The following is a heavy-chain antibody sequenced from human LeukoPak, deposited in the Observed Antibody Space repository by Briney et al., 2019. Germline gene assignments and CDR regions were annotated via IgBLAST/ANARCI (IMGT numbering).Heavy chain of an antibody. Sequence: PETLSLTCIVSGRSLSSYYWSCIRQPPGKGLEWVGYIYYSGSPNYNPSLKSRVPISVDKSKNQFSLKLSSETDADTAVYYCARDLVTMVRGSGRRYWGQGPLVSVST. J-gene: IGHJ4*02. CDR2: IYYSGSP. D-gene: IGHD3-10*01. V-gene: IGHV4-59*01. CDR3: ARDLVTMVRGSGRRY. CDR1: GRSLSSYY.